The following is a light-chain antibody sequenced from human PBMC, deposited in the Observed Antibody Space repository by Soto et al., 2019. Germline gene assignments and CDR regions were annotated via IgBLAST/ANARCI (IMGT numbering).Light chain of an antibody. J-gene: IGKJ1*01. CDR2: KTS. Sequence: DIHMTQSPSTLSASVGDRVTITCRASQSLNMWLAWYQQKPGKAPNLLIYKTSSLESGVPSRFSGSGSGTEFTLTISSLQPDDFATYYCHHRTDYSWTFGQGTKVDVK. CDR1: QSLNMW. CDR3: HHRTDYSWT. V-gene: IGKV1-5*03.